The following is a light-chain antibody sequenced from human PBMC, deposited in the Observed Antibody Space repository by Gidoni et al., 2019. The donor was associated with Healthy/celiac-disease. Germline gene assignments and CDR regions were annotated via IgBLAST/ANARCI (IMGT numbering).Light chain of an antibody. CDR2: EGS. V-gene: IGLV2-23*01. CDR3: CSCAGRVV. J-gene: IGLJ2*01. CDR1: SSDVGSYNL. Sequence: QSALTQPASVSGSPGQSITTSCTGTSSDVGSYNLVSWYQQHPGKAHKLMIYEGSKRPSGVSNRFSGSKSGNTASLTISGLQAEDEADYCCCSCAGRVVFGGGTKLTVL.